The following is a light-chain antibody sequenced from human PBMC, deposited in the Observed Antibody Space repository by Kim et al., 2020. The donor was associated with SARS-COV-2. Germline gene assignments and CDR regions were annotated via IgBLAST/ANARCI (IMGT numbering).Light chain of an antibody. J-gene: IGLJ2*01. Sequence: ASVKLTCTLSSGHSSYGIAWHQQEPEKGPRYLMKVNSDGSHSKGEVIHHRFAGSGSGADRYLTISSLQSEDEADYYCQTWGTGMGVFGGGTQLTVL. CDR3: QTWGTGMGV. CDR1: SGHSSYG. CDR2: VNSDGSH. V-gene: IGLV4-69*01.